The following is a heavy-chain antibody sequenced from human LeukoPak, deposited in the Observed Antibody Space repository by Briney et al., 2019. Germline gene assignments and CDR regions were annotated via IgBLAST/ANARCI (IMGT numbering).Heavy chain of an antibody. CDR2: FVPEDAET. CDR1: GYTGIELS. CDR3: ATHTIVGVVTYGFPI. J-gene: IGHJ3*02. D-gene: IGHD3-3*01. V-gene: IGHV1-24*01. Sequence: ASVKVSCKLSGYTGIELSMNWVRQAPGKGLEWLGGFVPEDAETVYAQKFQGRVTMTEDTSTDTAYMELSRLTSEDTAAYYCATHTIVGVVTYGFPIWGRGTLVTVSS.